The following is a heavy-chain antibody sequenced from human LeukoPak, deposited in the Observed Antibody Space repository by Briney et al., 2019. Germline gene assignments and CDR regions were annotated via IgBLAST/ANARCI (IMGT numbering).Heavy chain of an antibody. D-gene: IGHD6-13*01. V-gene: IGHV1-2*02. J-gene: IGHJ4*02. CDR3: ARAHSSLRLYHFDY. CDR2: INPKSGGT. Sequence: SVKVSCKASDYTFTSYGISWVRQAPGQGLEWLGWINPKSGGTNYAQKFEGRIAMTTDTSINTGYMEMTRLTSDDTAVYYCARAHSSLRLYHFDYWGQGTLVTDCS. CDR1: DYTFTSYG.